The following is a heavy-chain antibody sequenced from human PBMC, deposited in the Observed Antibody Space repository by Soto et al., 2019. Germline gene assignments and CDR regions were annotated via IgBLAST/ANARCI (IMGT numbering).Heavy chain of an antibody. CDR2: IIPIFGTA. V-gene: IGHV1-69*13. D-gene: IGHD2-21*01. CDR3: ARDRLSDGYNLPYYYYGMDV. Sequence: PSVKVSCXASGGTFSSYAISWVRQAPGQGLEWMGGIIPIFGTANYAQKFQGRVTITADESTSTAYMELSSLRSEDTAVYYCARDRLSDGYNLPYYYYGMDVWGQGTTVTVSS. CDR1: GGTFSSYA. J-gene: IGHJ6*02.